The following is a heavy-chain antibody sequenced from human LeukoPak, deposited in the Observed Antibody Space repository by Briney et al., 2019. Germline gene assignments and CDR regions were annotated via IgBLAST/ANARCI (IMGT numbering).Heavy chain of an antibody. CDR2: INENDDGT. Sequence: HAGGSLRLSCAASGFAFSDYAMNWVRQAPGKGLEWVSSINENDDGTSYADSVKGRFTISRDNSRNTLYLQMNSLRGEDTAVYYCARDKSYGDSSDYWGQGTLVTVSS. CDR1: GFAFSDYA. V-gene: IGHV3-23*01. CDR3: ARDKSYGDSSDY. D-gene: IGHD4-17*01. J-gene: IGHJ4*02.